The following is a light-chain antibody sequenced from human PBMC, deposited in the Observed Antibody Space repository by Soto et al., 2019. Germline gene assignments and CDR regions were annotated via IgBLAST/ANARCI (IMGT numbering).Light chain of an antibody. CDR3: ASWDDTLFGWV. Sequence: QSVLTQPPSVSGTPGLGVTISCSGGSSNIATNYVYWYQLLPGTAPNLVIFSNTIRPPRVPDRFSGSKSGASASLVISGLRSEDEADYFCASWDDTLFGWVFGGGTNVTVL. CDR2: SNT. J-gene: IGLJ3*02. CDR1: SSNIATNY. V-gene: IGLV1-47*02.